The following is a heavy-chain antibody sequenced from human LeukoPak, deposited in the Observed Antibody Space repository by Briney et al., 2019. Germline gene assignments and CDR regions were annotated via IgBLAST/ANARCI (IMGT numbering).Heavy chain of an antibody. CDR2: ISWNSGTI. J-gene: IGHJ4*02. CDR3: AKGVGSFSWRGYFES. CDR1: GFAFDNYG. V-gene: IGHV3-9*01. Sequence: PGGSLRLSCAASGFAFDNYGMYWVRQAPGKGLEWVSGISWNSGTIDYADSVRGRFTVSRDNAKNSLYLHMNSLRAEDTAFYYCAKGVGSFSWRGYFESWGLGTLVTVSS. D-gene: IGHD3-3*01.